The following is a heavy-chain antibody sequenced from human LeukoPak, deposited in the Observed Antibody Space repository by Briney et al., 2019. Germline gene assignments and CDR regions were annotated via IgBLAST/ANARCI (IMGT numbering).Heavy chain of an antibody. CDR3: ARNPFPHSGSWPYYGS. D-gene: IGHD6-13*01. CDR2: IYTSGSI. Sequence: SETLSLTCTVSGGSISSGSYYWSWIRQPAGEGLEWIGRIYTSGSIDYNPSLKSRVIISVDPSKNQFSLKLTSVTAADTAVYYCARNPFPHSGSWPYYGSWGQGILVTVSS. V-gene: IGHV4-61*02. J-gene: IGHJ4*02. CDR1: GGSISSGSYY.